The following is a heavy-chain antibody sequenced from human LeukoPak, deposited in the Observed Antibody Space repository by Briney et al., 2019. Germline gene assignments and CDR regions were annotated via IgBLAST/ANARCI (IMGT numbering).Heavy chain of an antibody. J-gene: IGHJ3*02. Sequence: ASVKVSCKASGYTFAGHYLHWVRQAPGQGLEWMGRINPRSNGTNYAQKFQGRITLTRDTSISTAYLDLSSLRSDDTAVYYCARGTLTAPRSAFDIWGQGTMVTVSS. V-gene: IGHV1-2*06. D-gene: IGHD1-14*01. CDR2: INPRSNGT. CDR3: ARGTLTAPRSAFDI. CDR1: GYTFAGHY.